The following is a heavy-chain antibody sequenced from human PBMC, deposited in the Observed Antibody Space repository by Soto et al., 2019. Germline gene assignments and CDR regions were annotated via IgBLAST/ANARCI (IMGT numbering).Heavy chain of an antibody. CDR2: IWYDGSNK. CDR1: GFTFSSYG. Sequence: GGSLRLSCAASGFTFSSYGMHWVRQAPGKGLEWVAVIWYDGSNKYYVDSVKGRFTISRDNSKNTLYLQMNSLRAEDTAVYYCARDQRGSSSWNDFDYWGQGTLVTVSS. D-gene: IGHD6-13*01. V-gene: IGHV3-33*01. J-gene: IGHJ4*02. CDR3: ARDQRGSSSWNDFDY.